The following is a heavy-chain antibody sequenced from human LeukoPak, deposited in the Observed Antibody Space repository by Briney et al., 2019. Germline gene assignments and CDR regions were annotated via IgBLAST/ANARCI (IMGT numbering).Heavy chain of an antibody. Sequence: ASVKVSCKASGYTFTSYGISWVRQAPGQGLEWMGWISAYNGNTNYALKLQGRVTMTTDTSTSTAYMELRSLRSDDTAVYYCARQLLDRTRGYYYDSSGQPDYWGQGTLVTVSS. J-gene: IGHJ4*02. V-gene: IGHV1-18*01. CDR1: GYTFTSYG. CDR2: ISAYNGNT. CDR3: ARQLLDRTRGYYYDSSGQPDY. D-gene: IGHD3-22*01.